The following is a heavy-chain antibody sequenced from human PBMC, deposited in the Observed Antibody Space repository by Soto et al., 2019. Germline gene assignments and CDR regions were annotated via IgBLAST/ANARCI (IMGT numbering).Heavy chain of an antibody. Sequence: PGGSLRLSCAASGFTFSSYAMHWVRQAPGKGLEWVAVISYDGSNKYYADSVKGRFTISRDNSKNTLYLQMNSLRAEDTAVYYGARVVTPGRYYYYYYGMDVWGQGTTVTVSS. J-gene: IGHJ6*02. D-gene: IGHD5-18*01. CDR3: ARVVTPGRYYYYYYGMDV. V-gene: IGHV3-30-3*01. CDR1: GFTFSSYA. CDR2: ISYDGSNK.